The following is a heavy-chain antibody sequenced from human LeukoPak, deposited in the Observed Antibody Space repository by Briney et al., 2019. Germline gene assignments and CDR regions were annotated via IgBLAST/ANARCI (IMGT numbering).Heavy chain of an antibody. J-gene: IGHJ4*02. CDR2: ICSSSSYI. CDR3: ARDLGYGSGYYFDY. CDR1: GFTFSSYS. D-gene: IGHD3-10*01. V-gene: IGHV3-21*01. Sequence: PGGSLRLSCAASGFTFSSYSMNWVRQAPGKGLEWVSSICSSSSYIYYAVSLKGRFTISRDNAKISLYMQMHSLRAEDTAVYYCARDLGYGSGYYFDYWGQGTLVTVSS.